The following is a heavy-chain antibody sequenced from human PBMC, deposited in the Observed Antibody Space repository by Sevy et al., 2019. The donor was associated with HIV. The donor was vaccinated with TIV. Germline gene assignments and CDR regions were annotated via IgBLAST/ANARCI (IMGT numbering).Heavy chain of an antibody. Sequence: GGSLRRSCAASGFTFTNYVMNWVRQAPGKGLEWLSYISPSGSPIYYADSVKGRFTISRDNAKNSLYLQMNSLRADDTGLYYCARDLVASTLTMDVWGQGTTVTVSS. J-gene: IGHJ6*02. CDR2: ISPSGSPI. V-gene: IGHV3-48*03. CDR1: GFTFTNYV. D-gene: IGHD2-15*01. CDR3: ARDLVASTLTMDV.